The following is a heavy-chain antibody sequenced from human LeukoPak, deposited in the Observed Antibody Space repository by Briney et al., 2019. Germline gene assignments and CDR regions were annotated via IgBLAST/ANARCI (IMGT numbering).Heavy chain of an antibody. Sequence: PGGSLRLSCAASGFTFSNYGMHWVRQAPGKGLEWVAVISYDGSNRYYADSVKGRFTISRDNSKNTLYLQMNSLRAEGTAVYYCAKPIMTTVTTLGLYFDYWGQGALVTVSS. J-gene: IGHJ4*02. CDR1: GFTFSNYG. CDR2: ISYDGSNR. D-gene: IGHD4-17*01. CDR3: AKPIMTTVTTLGLYFDY. V-gene: IGHV3-30*18.